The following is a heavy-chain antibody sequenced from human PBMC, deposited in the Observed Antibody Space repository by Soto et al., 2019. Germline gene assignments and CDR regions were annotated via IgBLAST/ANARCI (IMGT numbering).Heavy chain of an antibody. V-gene: IGHV3-23*01. CDR1: GFTFSSYA. Sequence: GGSLRLSCAASGFTFSSYAMSWVRQAPGKGLEWVSAISGSGGSTYYADSVKGRFTISRDNSKNTLYLQMNSLRAEDTAVYYCAKSSHYYGSGSYYSAFDYWGQGTLVTVSS. D-gene: IGHD3-10*01. J-gene: IGHJ4*02. CDR3: AKSSHYYGSGSYYSAFDY. CDR2: ISGSGGST.